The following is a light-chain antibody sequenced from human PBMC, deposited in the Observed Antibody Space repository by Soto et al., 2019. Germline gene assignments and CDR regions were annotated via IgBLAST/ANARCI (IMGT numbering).Light chain of an antibody. V-gene: IGLV2-11*01. J-gene: IGLJ1*01. Sequence: SALTQPRSVSGSPGQSVTISCTGTSSDVGGYNYVSWYQQHPGKAPKLMIYDVNKRPSGVPDRFSGSKSGNTASLTISGLQAEDEADYYYCSYAGSYTLVFGTGTKVTVL. CDR2: DVN. CDR3: CSYAGSYTLV. CDR1: SSDVGGYNY.